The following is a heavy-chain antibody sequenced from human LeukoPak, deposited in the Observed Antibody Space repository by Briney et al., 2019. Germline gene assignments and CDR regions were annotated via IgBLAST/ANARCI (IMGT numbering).Heavy chain of an antibody. CDR2: INHSGST. D-gene: IGHD3-22*01. CDR1: GGSFSGYY. V-gene: IGHV4-34*01. CDR3: ARAIGHYDSVGSIFAP. J-gene: IGHJ5*02. Sequence: SETLSLTCAVYGGSFSGYYWSWIRQPPGKGLEWIGEINHSGSTNYNPSLKSRVTISVDTSKNQFSLKLSSVTAADTAVYYCARAIGHYDSVGSIFAPWGQASLVTVSS.